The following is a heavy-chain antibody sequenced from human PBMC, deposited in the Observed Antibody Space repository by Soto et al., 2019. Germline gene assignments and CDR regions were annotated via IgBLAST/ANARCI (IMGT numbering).Heavy chain of an antibody. V-gene: IGHV1-18*01. D-gene: IGHD2-21*01. CDR2: ISTDNGNT. Sequence: QVHLVQSGAEVRKPGASVKVSCKASGYSFTSYGISWVRQAPGQGLEWMGWISTDNGNTNYAHNLQGRVSMTIDPSTSTAYMELWSLGSHDTAVYYCARDVPDTSLFFYYYGMDVWGQGTTVTVSS. CDR3: ARDVPDTSLFFYYYGMDV. J-gene: IGHJ6*02. CDR1: GYSFTSYG.